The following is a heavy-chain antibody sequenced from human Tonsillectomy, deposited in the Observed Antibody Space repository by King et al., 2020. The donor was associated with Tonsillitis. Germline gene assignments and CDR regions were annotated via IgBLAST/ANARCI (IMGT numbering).Heavy chain of an antibody. D-gene: IGHD2-15*01. J-gene: IGHJ5*02. CDR2: IYYSGSP. CDR1: GGPISSSSHY. Sequence: LQLQESGPGLVKPSETLSLTCTVSGGPISSSSHYWGWIRQPPGKGLEWIGSIYYSGSPYYNASHKSRVTISVDTSKNQFSLKLISVTAADTAVYYCARRLGYGSGGSCSRFDPWGQGTLVTVSS. CDR3: ARRLGYGSGGSCSRFDP. V-gene: IGHV4-39*01.